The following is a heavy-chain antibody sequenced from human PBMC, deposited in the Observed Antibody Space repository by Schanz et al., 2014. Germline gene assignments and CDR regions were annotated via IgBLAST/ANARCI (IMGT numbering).Heavy chain of an antibody. Sequence: EVQLVESGGCLIQPGGSLRLSCTASGFSFDSYNMNWVRQSPGKGLEWVAFLSFDSRHIYYADSVKGRFTISRDNARGSLHLQMNSLRADDTAVYYCARDGVAATTDFEYWGQGALVTVSS. D-gene: IGHD1-1*01. CDR1: GFSFDSYN. CDR2: LSFDSRHI. J-gene: IGHJ4*02. V-gene: IGHV3-21*06. CDR3: ARDGVAATTDFEY.